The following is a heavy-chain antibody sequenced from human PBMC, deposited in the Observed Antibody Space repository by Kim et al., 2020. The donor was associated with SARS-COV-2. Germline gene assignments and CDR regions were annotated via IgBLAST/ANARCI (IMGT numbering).Heavy chain of an antibody. J-gene: IGHJ6*04. CDR2: IKSKTDGGTT. CDR1: GFTFSNAW. CDR3: TTLLRYFDWLAVKYYYYGMDV. V-gene: IGHV3-15*01. Sequence: GGSLRLSCAASGFTFSNAWMSWVRQAPGKGLEWVGRIKSKTDGGTTDYSAPVKGRFTISRDDSKNTLYLQMNSLKTEDTAVYYCTTLLRYFDWLAVKYYYYGMDVWGKGTTVTVSP. D-gene: IGHD3-9*01.